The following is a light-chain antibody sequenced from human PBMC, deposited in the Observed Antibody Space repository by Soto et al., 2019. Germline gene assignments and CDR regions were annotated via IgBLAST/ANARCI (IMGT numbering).Light chain of an antibody. CDR3: QQYNSYPWT. Sequence: DIQMTQSPSTLSASVGDRVTITCRASQSISSWLAWYQQKPGKAPKLLIYKASSLESGVPSRFSGSRSGTEFTLTISGLQPDDFATDYCQQYNSYPWTFGQGTKVEIK. CDR1: QSISSW. J-gene: IGKJ1*01. CDR2: KAS. V-gene: IGKV1-5*03.